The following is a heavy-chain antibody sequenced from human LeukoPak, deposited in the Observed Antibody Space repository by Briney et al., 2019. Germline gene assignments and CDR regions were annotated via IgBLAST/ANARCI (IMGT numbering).Heavy chain of an antibody. D-gene: IGHD3-22*01. CDR3: AKDLDGYYDSSGYSYYFDY. CDR1: GFTFSSYA. Sequence: PGASLRLSCAASGFTFSSYAMSWVRQAPGNGLEWVSAISGSGGSTYYADSVKGRFTISRDNSKNTVYLQMNSLRAEDTAVYYCAKDLDGYYDSSGYSYYFDYWGQGTLVTVSS. CDR2: ISGSGGST. V-gene: IGHV3-23*01. J-gene: IGHJ4*02.